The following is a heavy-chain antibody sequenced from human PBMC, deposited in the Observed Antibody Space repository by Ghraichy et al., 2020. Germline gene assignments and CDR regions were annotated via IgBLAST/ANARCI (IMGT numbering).Heavy chain of an antibody. D-gene: IGHD3-10*01. Sequence: ASVKVSCKASGYTFTSYDINWVRQATGQGLEWMGWMNPNSGNTGYAQKFQGRVTMTRNTSISTAYMELSSLRSEDTAGYYCARVVRRRYLITMVRNNWFDPWGQGTLVTVSS. CDR2: MNPNSGNT. CDR3: ARVVRRRYLITMVRNNWFDP. J-gene: IGHJ5*02. CDR1: GYTFTSYD. V-gene: IGHV1-8*01.